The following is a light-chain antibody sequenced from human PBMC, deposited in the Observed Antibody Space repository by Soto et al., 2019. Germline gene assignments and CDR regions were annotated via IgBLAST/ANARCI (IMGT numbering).Light chain of an antibody. V-gene: IGLV1-44*01. CDR1: SSNIGSNT. Sequence: QSVLTQPPSASWTPGQRVTISCSGSSSNIGSNTVNWYQQLPGTAPKLLIYSNNQRPSGVPDRFSGSKSDTSASLAISGLQSEDEADYYCAAWDDSLNAVVFGGGTKLTVL. CDR3: AAWDDSLNAVV. J-gene: IGLJ2*01. CDR2: SNN.